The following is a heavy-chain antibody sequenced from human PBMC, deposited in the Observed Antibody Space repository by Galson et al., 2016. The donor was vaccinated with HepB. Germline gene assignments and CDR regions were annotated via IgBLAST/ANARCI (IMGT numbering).Heavy chain of an antibody. Sequence: SLRLSCAASGFTFSSYSMNWVRQAPGKGLEWVSSISSSSRYIHYADSVKGRFTISRDNAKNSLYLQMNSLRAEDTAVYYCARDILWFGELTSVYYFDYWGQGTLVTVSS. J-gene: IGHJ4*02. V-gene: IGHV3-21*01. CDR1: GFTFSSYS. CDR3: ARDILWFGELTSVYYFDY. D-gene: IGHD3-10*01. CDR2: ISSSSRYI.